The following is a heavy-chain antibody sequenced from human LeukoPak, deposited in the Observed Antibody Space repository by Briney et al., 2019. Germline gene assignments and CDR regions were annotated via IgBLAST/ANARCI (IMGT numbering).Heavy chain of an antibody. CDR2: IYYSGST. V-gene: IGHV4-59*01. CDR1: GGSISSYY. D-gene: IGHD6-13*01. J-gene: IGHJ4*02. CDR3: ARVLKAAAAGPIDY. Sequence: SETLSLTCTVSGGSISSYYWSWIRQPPGKGLEWIGYIYYSGSTNYNPSLKSRVTISVDTSKNQFSLKLSSVTAADTAVYYCARVLKAAAAGPIDYWGRGTLVTVSS.